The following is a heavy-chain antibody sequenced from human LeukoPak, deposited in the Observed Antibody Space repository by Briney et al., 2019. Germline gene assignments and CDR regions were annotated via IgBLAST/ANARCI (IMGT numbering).Heavy chain of an antibody. CDR3: AKEHEMATIWGAFDI. CDR2: ISGSGGST. CDR1: GFTFSSCA. J-gene: IGHJ3*02. Sequence: SGGSLRLSCAASGFTFSSCAMSWVRQAPGKGLEWVSAISGSGGSTYYADSVKGRFTISRDNSKNTLYLQMNSLRAEDTAVYYCAKEHEMATIWGAFDIWGQGTMVTVSS. D-gene: IGHD5-24*01. V-gene: IGHV3-23*01.